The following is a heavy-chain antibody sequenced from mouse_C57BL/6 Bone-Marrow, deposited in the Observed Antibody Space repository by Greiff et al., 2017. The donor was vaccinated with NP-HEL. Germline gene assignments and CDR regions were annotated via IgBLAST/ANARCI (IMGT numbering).Heavy chain of an antibody. J-gene: IGHJ2*01. Sequence: QVQLKQPGAELVKPGASVKMSCKASGYTFTSYWMHWVKQRPGQGLEWIGNINPSNGGTNYNEKFKSKATLTVDKSSSTAYMQLSSLTSEDSAVYYCARWSRYGSSPGYWGQGTTLTVSS. D-gene: IGHD1-1*01. CDR2: INPSNGGT. CDR1: GYTFTSYW. V-gene: IGHV1-53*01. CDR3: ARWSRYGSSPGY.